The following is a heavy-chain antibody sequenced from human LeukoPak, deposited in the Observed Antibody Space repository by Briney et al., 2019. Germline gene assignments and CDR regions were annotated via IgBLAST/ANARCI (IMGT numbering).Heavy chain of an antibody. J-gene: IGHJ4*02. V-gene: IGHV4-59*01. CDR3: ARSWNYVGSAFDY. CDR1: GGSISSYY. D-gene: IGHD1-7*01. CDR2: VYYSGST. Sequence: KTSETLSLTCTVSGGSISSYYWSWIRQPPGKGLEWIGYVYYSGSTIYNPSLKSRVTMSVDMSKSQFSLKLSSVTAADTAVYYCARSWNYVGSAFDYWGQGTLVTVSS.